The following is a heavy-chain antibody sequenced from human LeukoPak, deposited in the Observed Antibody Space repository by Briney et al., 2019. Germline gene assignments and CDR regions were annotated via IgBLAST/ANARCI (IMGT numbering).Heavy chain of an antibody. Sequence: PGGSLRLSCAASGFTFSSYSMNWVRQAPGKGLEWVSSISSRSSYIYYADSVKGRFTISRDNAKNSLYLQMNSLRAEDTAVYYCARDRLEYYYGMDVWGQGTTVTVSS. CDR1: GFTFSSYS. J-gene: IGHJ6*02. V-gene: IGHV3-21*01. CDR3: ARDRLEYYYGMDV. D-gene: IGHD6-19*01. CDR2: ISSRSSYI.